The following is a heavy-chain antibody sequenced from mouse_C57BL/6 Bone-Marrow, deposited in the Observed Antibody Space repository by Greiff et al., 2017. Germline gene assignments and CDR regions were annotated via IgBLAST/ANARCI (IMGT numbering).Heavy chain of an antibody. CDR3: ARKRDYYGYYFDY. D-gene: IGHD1-1*01. V-gene: IGHV1-69*01. CDR1: GYTFTSYW. Sequence: LQQPGAELVMPGASVKLSCKASGYTFTSYWMHWVKQRPGQGLEWIGEIDPSDSYTNYNQKFKGKSTLTVDKSSSTAYMQHSSLTSEDSAVYYCARKRDYYGYYFDYWGQGTPLTVAS. CDR2: IDPSDSYT. J-gene: IGHJ2*01.